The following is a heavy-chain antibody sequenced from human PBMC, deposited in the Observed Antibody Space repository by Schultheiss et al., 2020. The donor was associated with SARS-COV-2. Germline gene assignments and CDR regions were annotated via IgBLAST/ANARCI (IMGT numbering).Heavy chain of an antibody. CDR2: IIPIFGTA. J-gene: IGHJ6*02. D-gene: IGHD5-12*01. CDR1: GGTFSSYA. V-gene: IGHV1-69*13. CDR3: AKGIVATLARYYYYGMDV. Sequence: SVKVSCKASGGTFSSYAISWVRQAPGQGLEWMGGIIPIFGTANYAQKFQGRVTITADESTSTAYMELSSLRSEDTAVYYCAKGIVATLARYYYYGMDVWGQGTTVTVSS.